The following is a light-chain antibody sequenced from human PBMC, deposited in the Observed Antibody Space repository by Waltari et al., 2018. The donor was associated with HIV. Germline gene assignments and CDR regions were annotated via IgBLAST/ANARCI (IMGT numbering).Light chain of an antibody. V-gene: IGLV2-14*03. CDR1: SSDVGGYNY. CDR3: FSYTSSNTYV. J-gene: IGLJ1*01. Sequence: QSALTQPASVSGSPGQSIAISCTGTSSDVGGYNYVSWYQQHPGKAPKLMIYDVSNRPSGVSNRFFGSKSGNTASLTISGLQAEDEADYYCFSYTSSNTYVFGTGTKVTVL. CDR2: DVS.